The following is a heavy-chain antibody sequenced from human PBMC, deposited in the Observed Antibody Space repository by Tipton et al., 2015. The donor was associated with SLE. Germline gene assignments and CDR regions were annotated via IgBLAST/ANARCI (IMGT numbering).Heavy chain of an antibody. J-gene: IGHJ4*02. D-gene: IGHD2-8*02. CDR1: GSVSGYTFSGLW. CDR2: IKEDGSDK. CDR3: ARGGSDSAMYWQD. Sequence: SLRLSCEVSGSVSGYTFSGLWMTWVRQTPGKGLEWVANIKEDGSDKYYVDSVKGRFTVSRDNAKNSLFLQMHSLRVDDTAVYYCARGGSDSAMYWQDWGLGTLVTVSS. V-gene: IGHV3-7*01.